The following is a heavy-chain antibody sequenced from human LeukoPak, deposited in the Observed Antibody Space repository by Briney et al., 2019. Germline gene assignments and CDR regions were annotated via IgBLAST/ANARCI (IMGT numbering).Heavy chain of an antibody. V-gene: IGHV3-7*01. D-gene: IGHD5-18*01. CDR3: ARGAYSYGYPVVFDY. J-gene: IGHJ4*02. CDR1: GFTFSSYW. Sequence: GGSLRLSCAASGFTFSSYWMSWARQAPGKGLEWVANIKQDGSEKYYVDSVKGRFTISRDNAKNSLYLQMNSLRAEDTAVYYCARGAYSYGYPVVFDYWGQGTLVTVSS. CDR2: IKQDGSEK.